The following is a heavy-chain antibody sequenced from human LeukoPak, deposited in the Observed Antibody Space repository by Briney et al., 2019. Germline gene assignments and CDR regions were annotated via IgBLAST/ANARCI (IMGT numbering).Heavy chain of an antibody. CDR2: ISSSSSYI. D-gene: IGHD3-10*01. J-gene: IGHJ3*02. Sequence: PGGSLRLSCAASGFTFSTYSMNWVRQAPGKGLEWVSSISSSSSYIYYYADSVKGRFTISRDNAKNSLYLQMNSLRAEDTAVYYCAGGPEDLWDAFDIWGQGTMVTVSS. CDR1: GFTFSTYS. V-gene: IGHV3-21*01. CDR3: AGGPEDLWDAFDI.